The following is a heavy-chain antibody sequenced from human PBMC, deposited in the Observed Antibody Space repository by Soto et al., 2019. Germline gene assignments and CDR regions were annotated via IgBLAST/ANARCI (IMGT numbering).Heavy chain of an antibody. J-gene: IGHJ6*02. D-gene: IGHD5-12*01. CDR2: IRNSGDST. CDR1: GFTFGSYA. V-gene: IGHV3-23*01. Sequence: EVQLLESGGGLVQPGGSLRLSCAASGFTFGSYAMTWVRQAPGKGLEWVSDIRNSGDSTYYTDSVKGRFTISRDNSKNTLYLQMSSLRAEDTAVDYCAKVRGSSGWSVSVCDVWGQGTTVTVSS. CDR3: AKVRGSSGWSVSVCDV.